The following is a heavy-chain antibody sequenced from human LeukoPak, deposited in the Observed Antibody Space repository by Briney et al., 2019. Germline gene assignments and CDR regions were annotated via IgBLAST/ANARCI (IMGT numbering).Heavy chain of an antibody. Sequence: SETLSLTCAVYGGSFSGYYWSWIRQPPGKGLEWIGEINHSGSTNYNPSLKSRVTISVDTSKNQFPLKLSSVTAADTAVYYCARGSNQHYYYYYYMDVWGKGTTVTVSS. V-gene: IGHV4-34*01. CDR1: GGSFSGYY. CDR3: ARGSNQHYYYYYYMDV. D-gene: IGHD1-14*01. J-gene: IGHJ6*03. CDR2: INHSGST.